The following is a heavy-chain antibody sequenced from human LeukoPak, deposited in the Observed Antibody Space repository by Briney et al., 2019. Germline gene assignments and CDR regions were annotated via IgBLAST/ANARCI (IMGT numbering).Heavy chain of an antibody. CDR2: ILAFNGNR. V-gene: IGHV1-18*01. J-gene: IGHJ4*02. CDR1: GYTFINSG. Sequence: ASVKVSCKASGYTFINSGISWVRQAPGEGLEWMGWILAFNGNRNYAQKFQGRVTVTTDTSTSTAYMELRSLRSDDTAIYYCARDHDSGSPGGYWGQGTLSPSLQ. CDR3: ARDHDSGSPGGY. D-gene: IGHD3-10*01.